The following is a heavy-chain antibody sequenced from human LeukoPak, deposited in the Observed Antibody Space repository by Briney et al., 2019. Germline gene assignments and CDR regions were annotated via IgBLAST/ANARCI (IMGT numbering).Heavy chain of an antibody. J-gene: IGHJ4*02. CDR3: TTDPLTTLPNYDY. CDR1: GFTFSNAW. D-gene: IGHD4-17*01. CDR2: IKSKTDGGTT. V-gene: IGHV3-15*01. Sequence: PGGSLRLSCAASGFTFSNAWMSRVRQAPGKGLEWVGRIKSKTDGGTTDYAAPVKGRFTISRDDSKNTLYLQMNSLKTEDTAVYYCTTDPLTTLPNYDYWGQGTLVTVSS.